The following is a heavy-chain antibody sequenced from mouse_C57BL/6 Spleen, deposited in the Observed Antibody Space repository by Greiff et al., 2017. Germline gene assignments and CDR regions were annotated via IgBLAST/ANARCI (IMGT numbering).Heavy chain of an antibody. CDR1: GFSLTSYG. CDR2: IWSGGST. V-gene: IGHV2-2*01. J-gene: IGHJ3*01. D-gene: IGHD2-2*01. CDR3: ARKGGYDWFAY. Sequence: QVQLQQSGPGLVQPSQSLSITCTASGFSLTSYGVHWVRQSPGKGLEWLGVIWSGGSTDYNAAFISRLIISKDNSKSQVFLKMNSLQADDTAIYYCARKGGYDWFAYWGQGTLVTVSA.